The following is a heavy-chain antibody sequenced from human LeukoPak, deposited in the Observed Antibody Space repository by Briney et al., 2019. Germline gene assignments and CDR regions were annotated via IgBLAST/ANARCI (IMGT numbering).Heavy chain of an antibody. CDR3: ARLGTTVTHFDY. CDR1: GFTVNNNY. V-gene: IGHV3-66*01. D-gene: IGHD4-17*01. CDR2: LYSGGST. J-gene: IGHJ4*02. Sequence: GGSLRLSCAASGFTVNNNYMSWVRQAPGKGLEWVSVLYSGGSTYYTDSVKGRFTVSRDNSKNTLYLQMNSLRAEDTAVYYCARLGTTVTHFDYWGQGTLVTVSS.